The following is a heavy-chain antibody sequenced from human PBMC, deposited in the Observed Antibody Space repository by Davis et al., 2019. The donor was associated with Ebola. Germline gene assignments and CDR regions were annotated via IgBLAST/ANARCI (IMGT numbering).Heavy chain of an antibody. CDR1: GYTFTSYY. CDR2: INPSGGST. Sequence: ASVKVSCKASGYTFTSYYMHWVRQAPGQGLEWMGIINPSGGSTSYAQKFQGRVTMTRDTSTSTVYMELSSLRAEDTAVYYCAKGVGGTLGADHWGRGTLVTVSS. CDR3: AKGVGGTLGADH. V-gene: IGHV1-46*01. D-gene: IGHD1-26*01. J-gene: IGHJ4*02.